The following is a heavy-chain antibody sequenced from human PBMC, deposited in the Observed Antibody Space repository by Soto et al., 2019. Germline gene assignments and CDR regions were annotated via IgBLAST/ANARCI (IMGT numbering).Heavy chain of an antibody. CDR3: ARSSVASNWFDP. Sequence: SETLSLTCTVSGGSISSSSYYWGWIRQPPGKGLEWIGSIYYSGSTYYNPSLKSRVTISVDTSKNQFSLKLSSVTAADTAVYYCARSSVASNWFDPWGQGTLVTVSS. CDR1: GGSISSSSYY. V-gene: IGHV4-39*01. CDR2: IYYSGST. J-gene: IGHJ5*02.